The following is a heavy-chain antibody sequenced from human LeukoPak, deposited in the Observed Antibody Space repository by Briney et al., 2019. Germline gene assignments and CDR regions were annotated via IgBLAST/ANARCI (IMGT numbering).Heavy chain of an antibody. Sequence: PGGSLRLSCAASGFTFSSYGMHWVRRAPGKGLEWVAVISYDGSNKYYADSVKGRFTISRDNSKNTLYLQMNSLRAEDTAVYYCAKDEQLAFDYWGQGTLVTVSS. CDR3: AKDEQLAFDY. CDR2: ISYDGSNK. CDR1: GFTFSSYG. J-gene: IGHJ4*02. D-gene: IGHD6-6*01. V-gene: IGHV3-30*18.